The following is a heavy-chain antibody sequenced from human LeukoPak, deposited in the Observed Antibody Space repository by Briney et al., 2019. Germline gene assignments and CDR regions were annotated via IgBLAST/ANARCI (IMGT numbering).Heavy chain of an antibody. CDR1: GYTFTGYY. J-gene: IGHJ4*02. CDR2: INPNSGGT. D-gene: IGHD5-18*01. CDR3: ARDRRGCSYPYYFDY. Sequence: ASVKVSCKASGYTFTGYYMHWVRQAPGQGLEWMGWINPNSGGTNYAQKFQGRVTMTRDTSISTAYMELSRLRSDDTAVYYCARDRRGCSYPYYFDYWGQGTLVTVSS. V-gene: IGHV1-2*02.